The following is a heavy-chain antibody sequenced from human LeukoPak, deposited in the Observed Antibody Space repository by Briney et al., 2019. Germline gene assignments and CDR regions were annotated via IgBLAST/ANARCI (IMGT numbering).Heavy chain of an antibody. CDR3: ARAPNNWNYSDY. D-gene: IGHD1-20*01. CDR2: VYHSGST. V-gene: IGHV4-4*02. CDR1: GGSISSSNW. Sequence: SETLSLTCAVSGGSISSSNWWSWVRQPPGKGLEWIGEVYHSGSTNYNPSLKSRVTISVDKSKNQFSLKLSSVTAADTAVYYCARAPNNWNYSDYWGQGTLVTVSS. J-gene: IGHJ4*02.